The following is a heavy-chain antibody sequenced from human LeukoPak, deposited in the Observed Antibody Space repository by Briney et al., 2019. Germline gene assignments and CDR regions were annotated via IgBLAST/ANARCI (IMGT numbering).Heavy chain of an antibody. CDR1: GYSISSGYY. CDR3: ARDFPSTVLRFLEWFPYYYYYMDV. Sequence: SETLSLTCTVSGYSISSGYYWGWIRQPPGKGLEWIGSIYHSGSTYYNPSLKSRVTISVDTSRNQFSLKLSSVTAADTAVYYCARDFPSTVLRFLEWFPYYYYYMDVWGKGTTVTVSS. J-gene: IGHJ6*03. D-gene: IGHD3-3*01. CDR2: IYHSGST. V-gene: IGHV4-38-2*02.